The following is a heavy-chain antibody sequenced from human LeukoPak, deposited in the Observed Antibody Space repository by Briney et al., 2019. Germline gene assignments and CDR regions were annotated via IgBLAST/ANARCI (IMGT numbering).Heavy chain of an antibody. CDR1: GFTFSSYG. V-gene: IGHV3-30*18. J-gene: IGHJ4*02. D-gene: IGHD2-8*01. Sequence: GGSLRLSCAAFGFTFSSYGMHWVRQAPGKGLEWVAVISYDGSNKYYADSVKGRFTISRDNSKNTLYLQMNSLRAEDTAVYYCAKGGFVLMVYATNDFDYWGQGTLVTVSS. CDR2: ISYDGSNK. CDR3: AKGGFVLMVYATNDFDY.